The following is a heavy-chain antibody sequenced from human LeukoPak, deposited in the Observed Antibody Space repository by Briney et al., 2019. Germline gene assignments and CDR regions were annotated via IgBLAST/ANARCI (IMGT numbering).Heavy chain of an antibody. D-gene: IGHD5-18*01. Sequence: GGSLRLSCAASGFTFSNAWMSWVRQAPGKGLEWVSSISSSSSYIYYADSVKGRFTISRDNSKNTLYLQMNSLRAEDTAVYYCAKGLGTAMVPWGQGTLVTVSS. J-gene: IGHJ5*02. V-gene: IGHV3-21*04. CDR2: ISSSSSYI. CDR1: GFTFSNAW. CDR3: AKGLGTAMVP.